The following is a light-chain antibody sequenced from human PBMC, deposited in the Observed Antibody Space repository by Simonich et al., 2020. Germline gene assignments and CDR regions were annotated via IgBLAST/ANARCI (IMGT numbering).Light chain of an antibody. J-gene: IGLJ3*02. CDR3: SSYTSSSTLWV. V-gene: IGLV2-14*01. CDR2: DVS. Sequence: QSALTQPASVSGSPGQSITISCTGTSSDVGGYNYVSWYQQHPGKAPKLMIYDVSKGPAGVSNRFSGSKSGNTASLTISGLQAEDEADYYCSSYTSSSTLWVFGGGTKLTVL. CDR1: SSDVGGYNY.